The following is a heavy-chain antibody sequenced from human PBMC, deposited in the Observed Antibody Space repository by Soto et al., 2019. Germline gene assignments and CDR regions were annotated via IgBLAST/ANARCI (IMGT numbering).Heavy chain of an antibody. CDR1: GCSISSYY. D-gene: IGHD6-19*01. Sequence: ETLSLTCTVSGCSISSYYWSWIRQPPGKGLEWIGYIYYSGSTNYNPSLKSRVTISVDTSKNQFSLKLSSVTAADTAVYYCARDHSSGWYLGYYGMDVWGQGTTVTVSS. J-gene: IGHJ6*02. CDR2: IYYSGST. CDR3: ARDHSSGWYLGYYGMDV. V-gene: IGHV4-59*01.